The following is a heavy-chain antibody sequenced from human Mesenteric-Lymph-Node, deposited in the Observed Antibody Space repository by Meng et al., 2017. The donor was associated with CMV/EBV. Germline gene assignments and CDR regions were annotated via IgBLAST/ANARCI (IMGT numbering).Heavy chain of an antibody. CDR1: GYSFTSYW. Sequence: GGSLRLSCKGSGYSFTSYWIGWVRQMPGKGLEYMGIIYPGDSDTRYSPSFQGQVTISADKSISTAYLQWSSLKASDTAMYYCARLQGIAAAGTTYGMDVWGQGTTVTVSS. V-gene: IGHV5-51*01. CDR3: ARLQGIAAAGTTYGMDV. D-gene: IGHD6-13*01. J-gene: IGHJ6*02. CDR2: IYPGDSDT.